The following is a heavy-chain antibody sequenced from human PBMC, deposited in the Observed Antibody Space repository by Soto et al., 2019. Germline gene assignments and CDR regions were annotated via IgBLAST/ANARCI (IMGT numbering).Heavy chain of an antibody. V-gene: IGHV3-11*05. J-gene: IGHJ4*02. CDR1: GFTFSDYY. Sequence: QVQLVESGGGLVKPGGSLRLSCAASGFTFSDYYMSWIRQAPGKGLEWVSYISSSSSYTNHADSAKGRFTISRDNAKNSLDLQMNSLRAEDTAVYYFARPSSFFDSYYFAYWGQGTLVTVSS. D-gene: IGHD3-9*01. CDR2: ISSSSSYT. CDR3: ARPSSFFDSYYFAY.